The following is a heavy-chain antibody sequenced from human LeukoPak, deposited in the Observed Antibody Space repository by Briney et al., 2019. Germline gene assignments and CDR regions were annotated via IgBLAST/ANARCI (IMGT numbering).Heavy chain of an antibody. Sequence: PGGSLRLSCAASGFTFSSYWMSWVRQAPGKGLEWVDNIKQDGSEKYYVDSVKGRFTISGDNAKNSLYLQMNSLRAEDTAVYYCARVGDGYNSYYFDYWGQGTLVTVSS. V-gene: IGHV3-7*01. CDR2: IKQDGSEK. D-gene: IGHD5-24*01. J-gene: IGHJ4*02. CDR1: GFTFSSYW. CDR3: ARVGDGYNSYYFDY.